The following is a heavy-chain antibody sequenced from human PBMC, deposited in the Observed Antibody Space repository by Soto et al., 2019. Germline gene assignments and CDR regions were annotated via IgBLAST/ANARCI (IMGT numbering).Heavy chain of an antibody. V-gene: IGHV3-33*01. CDR3: ARVGHNGYDLDFDY. J-gene: IGHJ4*02. Sequence: XESLRLSCAASGFTFRLYGMHGVRQAPGKGLEWVAVIWNDGSEKNYADSVKGRFTLSGDSSKNTLYLEMNSLRVEDTAVYYCARVGHNGYDLDFDYWGQGTLVTVSS. CDR2: IWNDGSEK. CDR1: GFTFRLYG. D-gene: IGHD5-12*01.